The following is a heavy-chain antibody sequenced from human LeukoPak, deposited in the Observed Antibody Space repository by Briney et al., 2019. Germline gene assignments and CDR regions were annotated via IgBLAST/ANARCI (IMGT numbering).Heavy chain of an antibody. D-gene: IGHD5-24*01. CDR1: GYTFTGYY. V-gene: IGHV1-2*02. J-gene: IGHJ4*02. CDR3: ARVAGNKEMACDY. CDR2: INPNSGGT. Sequence: ASVKVSCKASGYTFTGYYMHWVRQAPGQGLEWMGWINPNSGGTNYAQKFQGRVTMTRDTSISTAYMELSRLRSDDTAVYYCARVAGNKEMACDYWGQGTLVTVSS.